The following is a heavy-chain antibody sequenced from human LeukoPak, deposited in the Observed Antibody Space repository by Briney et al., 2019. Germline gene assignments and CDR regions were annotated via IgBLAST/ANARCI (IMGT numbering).Heavy chain of an antibody. D-gene: IGHD1-26*01. CDR1: GYTFTTYY. V-gene: IGHV1-2*02. CDR3: ARCVGVVGATSSDY. Sequence: GASVKVSCEASGYTFTTYYMHWVRQAPGQGLEWMGWINPNSGGTNYAQKFQGRVTMTRDTSISTAYMELSRLRSDDTAVYYCARCVGVVGATSSDYWGQGTLVTDSS. J-gene: IGHJ4*02. CDR2: INPNSGGT.